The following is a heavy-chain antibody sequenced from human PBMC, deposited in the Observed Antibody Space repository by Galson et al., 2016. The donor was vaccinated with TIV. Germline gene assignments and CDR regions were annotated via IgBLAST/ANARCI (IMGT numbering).Heavy chain of an antibody. CDR1: GDTFSSYT. D-gene: IGHD2-21*01. V-gene: IGHV1-69*02. J-gene: IGHJ1*01. Sequence: VKVSCKVSGDTFSSYTISWVRQAPGQGLEWVGRIIPLFDITNYAQKFQGRVTIIADKSTTTVYLELSSLSFDDTAVYYCSRHRDESFQVWGQGALVTVSS. CDR3: SRHRDESFQV. CDR2: IIPLFDIT.